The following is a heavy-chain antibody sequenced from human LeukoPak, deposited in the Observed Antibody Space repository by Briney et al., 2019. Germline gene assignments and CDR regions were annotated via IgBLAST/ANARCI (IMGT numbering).Heavy chain of an antibody. D-gene: IGHD6-6*01. J-gene: IGHJ4*02. V-gene: IGHV3-21*01. CDR1: GFTFSTYS. CDR3: ARGEWSSSPFDY. CDR2: ISTSSSYI. Sequence: GGSLRLSCAASGFTFSTYSMNWVRQAPGKGLEWVSFISTSSSYIYFADSLKGRFTVSRDNAKNSLYLQMNSLRAEDTAVYYCARGEWSSSPFDYWGQGTLVTVSS.